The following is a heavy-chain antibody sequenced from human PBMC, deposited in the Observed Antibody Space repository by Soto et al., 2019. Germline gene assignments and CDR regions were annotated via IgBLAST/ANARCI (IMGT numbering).Heavy chain of an antibody. CDR1: GFSISDNY. D-gene: IGHD3-3*01. V-gene: IGHV3-53*01. J-gene: IGHJ6*02. CDR2: IDSGDST. CDR3: ARTRLYDASGYYYYYYGMDV. Sequence: PGGSLRLSCAASGFSISDNYMSWARLAPGKGLQWVSSIDSGDSTHYADSVKGRFSISRDKSRNTVFLQMNDLRVEDTAVYFCARTRLYDASGYYYYYYGMDVWGQGTAVTVSS.